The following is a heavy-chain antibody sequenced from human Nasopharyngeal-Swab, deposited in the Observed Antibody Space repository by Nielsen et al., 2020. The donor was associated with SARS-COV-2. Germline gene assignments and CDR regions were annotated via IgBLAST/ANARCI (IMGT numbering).Heavy chain of an antibody. D-gene: IGHD3-10*01. CDR1: GFTFDHYA. CDR3: AKDMGNYYGSTRMDV. CDR2: INLNSGSP. Sequence: GGSLRLSCTASGFTFDHYAMNWGRQAPGKGLEWVSGINLNSGSPGYADSVKGRFTISRDNAKNTLYLQMNSLRPEDTTLYYCAKDMGNYYGSTRMDVWGQGTTVTVSS. V-gene: IGHV3-9*01. J-gene: IGHJ6*02.